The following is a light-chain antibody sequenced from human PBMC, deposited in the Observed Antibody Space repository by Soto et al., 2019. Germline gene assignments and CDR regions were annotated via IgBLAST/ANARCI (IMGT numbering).Light chain of an antibody. J-gene: IGLJ3*02. CDR2: DNN. Sequence: QSVLTQPPSASAAPGQTVTISCSGSKSNIGSNYVSWYQQLPGTAPRLLIYDNNKRPSGIPDRFSGSRSGTSATLGITGLQTGDEADYYCGTWDNSLSAVVFGGGTKLTVL. CDR1: KSNIGSNY. V-gene: IGLV1-51*01. CDR3: GTWDNSLSAVV.